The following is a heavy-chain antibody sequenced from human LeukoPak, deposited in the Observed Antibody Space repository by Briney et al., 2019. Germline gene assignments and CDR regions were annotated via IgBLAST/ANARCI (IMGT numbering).Heavy chain of an antibody. CDR1: GGSISSGGYY. V-gene: IGHV4-31*03. D-gene: IGHD2-15*01. J-gene: IGHJ2*01. CDR2: IYYSGST. CDR3: ARGGDIVVVVAATWYFDL. Sequence: PSETLSLTCTVSGGSISSGGYYWSWIRQHPGKGLEWIGYIYYSGSTYYNPSLKSRVTISVDTSKNQFSLKLSSVTAADTAVYYCARGGDIVVVVAATWYFDLWGRGTLVTVSS.